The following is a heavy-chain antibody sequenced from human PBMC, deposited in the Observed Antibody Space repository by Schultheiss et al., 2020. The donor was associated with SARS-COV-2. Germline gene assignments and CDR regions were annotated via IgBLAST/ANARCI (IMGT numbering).Heavy chain of an antibody. J-gene: IGHJ6*02. Sequence: GSLRLSCAASGFTFSSYEMNWVRQAPGKGLEWVSYISSSGSTIYYADSVKGRFTVSRDNAKNSLYLQMNTLRAEDTALYYCARGVRPYYYSGMDVWGQGTTVTVSS. D-gene: IGHD5/OR15-5a*01. V-gene: IGHV3-48*03. CDR3: ARGVRPYYYSGMDV. CDR2: ISSSGSTI. CDR1: GFTFSSYE.